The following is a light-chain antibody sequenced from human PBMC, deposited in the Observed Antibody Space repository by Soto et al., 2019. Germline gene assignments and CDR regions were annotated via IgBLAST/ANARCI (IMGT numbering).Light chain of an antibody. CDR2: RNN. V-gene: IGLV1-47*01. CDR1: SSNIGSNY. CDR3: AAWDDSLSGWV. Sequence: QSVLTQPPSASGTLGQRVTISCSGSSSNIGSNYVYWYQQLPGTAPKLLIYRNNQRPSGVPDRFSGSKSGTSASLAISGLRSEDEADYYCAAWDDSLSGWVFGGGTQLTV. J-gene: IGLJ3*02.